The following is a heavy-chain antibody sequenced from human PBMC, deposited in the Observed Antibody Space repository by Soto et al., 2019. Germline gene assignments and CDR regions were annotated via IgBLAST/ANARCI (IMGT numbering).Heavy chain of an antibody. D-gene: IGHD3-10*01. V-gene: IGHV3-74*01. CDR1: GFTFSNCW. CDR3: ARDFTQALTPGDDFDY. CDR2: INEDGTYR. Sequence: EVQLVESGGGLVQPGGSLRLSCAASGFTFSNCWMHWVRQVPGKGLVWVSRINEDGTYRSYADFAKGRFTISRDNAKNTVYLQMNSLSAEDTAVYYCARDFTQALTPGDDFDYWGQGTLVTVSS. J-gene: IGHJ4*02.